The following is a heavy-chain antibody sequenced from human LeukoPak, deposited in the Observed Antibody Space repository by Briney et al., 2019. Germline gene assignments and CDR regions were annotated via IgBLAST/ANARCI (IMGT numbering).Heavy chain of an antibody. V-gene: IGHV3-23*01. CDR3: TRELRIAVAGTKDY. Sequence: GGSLRLSCAASGFTFSSYAMSWVRQAPGKGLEWVSGISGSGTSAYYADSVKGRFTISRDNSKNTLYLQMNSLRAEDTALYYCTRELRIAVAGTKDYWGQGTLVTVSS. D-gene: IGHD6-19*01. CDR2: ISGSGTSA. J-gene: IGHJ4*02. CDR1: GFTFSSYA.